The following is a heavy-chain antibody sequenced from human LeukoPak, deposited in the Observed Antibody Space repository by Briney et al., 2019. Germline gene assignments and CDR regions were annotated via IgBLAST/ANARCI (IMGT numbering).Heavy chain of an antibody. J-gene: IGHJ6*02. CDR3: ARQRGDTAMVTPYYSYGMDV. V-gene: IGHV4-34*01. CDR1: GVSFCGYF. Sequence: SETLSLTRAVYGVSFCGYFWSWGRQPPGKRLGWVGDIYYSGSTYYNPSLKSRVTISVDTSKTQFSLKLSSVTAADTAVYYCARQRGDTAMVTPYYSYGMDVWGQGTTVTASS. D-gene: IGHD5-18*01. CDR2: IYYSGST.